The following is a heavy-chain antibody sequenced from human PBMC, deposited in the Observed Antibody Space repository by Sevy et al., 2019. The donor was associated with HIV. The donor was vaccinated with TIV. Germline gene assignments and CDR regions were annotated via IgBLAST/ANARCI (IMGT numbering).Heavy chain of an antibody. CDR2: IYPGDSDT. D-gene: IGHD2-15*01. V-gene: IGHV5-51*01. CDR3: ARSDGYCRGGNHLCYFDY. CDR1: EYTFTHFW. J-gene: IGHJ4*02. Sequence: GESLKISCKGSEYTFTHFWIAWVRQMPGKGLESMGIIYPGDSDTRYSRSFKGQVTISADKSISTAYLQWDSLKASDTAMYYCARSDGYCRGGNHLCYFDYWGQGTLVTVSS.